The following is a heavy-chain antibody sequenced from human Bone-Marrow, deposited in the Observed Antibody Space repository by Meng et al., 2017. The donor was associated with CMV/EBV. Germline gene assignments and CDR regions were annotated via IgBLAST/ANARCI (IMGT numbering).Heavy chain of an antibody. Sequence: SLKISCAASGFTFDDYAMHWVRQAPGKGLEWVSGISWNSGSIGYADSVKGRFTISRDNAKNSLYLQMNSLRAEDTASYYCAKDMGSLYCSSTSCYSYFQHWGRGTLVTVSS. J-gene: IGHJ1*01. V-gene: IGHV3-9*01. CDR1: GFTFDDYA. CDR3: AKDMGSLYCSSTSCYSYFQH. CDR2: ISWNSGSI. D-gene: IGHD2-2*02.